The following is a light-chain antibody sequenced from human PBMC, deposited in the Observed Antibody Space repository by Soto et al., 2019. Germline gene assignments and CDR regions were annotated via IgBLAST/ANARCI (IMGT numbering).Light chain of an antibody. J-gene: IGKJ1*01. V-gene: IGKV4-1*01. Sequence: IVMTQSPDSLAVSLGERATINCKSSQSVLYSSNNKDYLAWYQQKPGQPPKLLIYWASTRQFGVPDRFSGSGSGTDFTLTISSLQAEDVAVYYCQQYYSTPRTFGQGTKVDIK. CDR1: QSVLYSSNNKDY. CDR2: WAS. CDR3: QQYYSTPRT.